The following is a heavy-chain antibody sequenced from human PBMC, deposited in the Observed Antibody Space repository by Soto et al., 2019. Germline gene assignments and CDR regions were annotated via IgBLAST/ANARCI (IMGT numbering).Heavy chain of an antibody. CDR3: ARGKITGLFRY. J-gene: IGHJ4*02. CDR1: GGSFSGDD. CDR2: LNHSGST. V-gene: IGHV4-34*01. D-gene: IGHD2-8*02. Sequence: SETRSLTWAVYGGSFSGDDWTWSRQPPGTWLECMGELNHSGSTNYNPSLQSRVTISVDTSKNQFSLKLTSVTAADTAVYYCARGKITGLFRYWGQGTLVTVS.